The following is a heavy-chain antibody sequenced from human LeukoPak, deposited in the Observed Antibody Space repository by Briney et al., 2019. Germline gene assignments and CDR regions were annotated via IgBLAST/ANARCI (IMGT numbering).Heavy chain of an antibody. CDR3: ASTRHDDYGDYNYFDY. CDR2: IYPGDSDN. J-gene: IGHJ4*02. Sequence: GESLKISCKGSGYSFTSYLIGWVRQMPREGLEGVGIIYPGDSDNRYSPSFQGQVTISADKSISTAYQQWSSLKASDTAMYYCASTRHDDYGDYNYFDYWGQGTLVTVSS. D-gene: IGHD4-17*01. V-gene: IGHV5-51*01. CDR1: GYSFTSYL.